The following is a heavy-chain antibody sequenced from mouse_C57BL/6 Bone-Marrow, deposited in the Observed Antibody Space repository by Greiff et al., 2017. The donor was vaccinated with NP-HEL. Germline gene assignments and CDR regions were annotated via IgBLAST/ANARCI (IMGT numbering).Heavy chain of an antibody. CDR2: IDPENGDT. D-gene: IGHD2-4*01. V-gene: IGHV14-4*01. CDR1: GFNIKDDY. J-gene: IGHJ2*01. CDR3: TTDYDFYFDY. Sequence: VQLQQSGAELVRPGASVKLSCTASGFNIKDDYMHWVKQRPEQGLEWIGWIDPENGDTEYASKFQGKATITADTSSSTAYLQLSSLTSEDTAVYYCTTDYDFYFDYWGQGTTLTVSS.